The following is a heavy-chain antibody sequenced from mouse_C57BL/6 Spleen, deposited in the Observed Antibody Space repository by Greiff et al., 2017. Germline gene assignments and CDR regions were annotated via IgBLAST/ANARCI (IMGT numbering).Heavy chain of an antibody. CDR2: IPPNSGST. CDR1: GYTFTSYW. V-gene: IGHV1-64*01. Sequence: QVQLQQPGAELVKPGASVKLSCKASGYTFTSYWMHWVKQRPGQGLEWIGMIPPNSGSTNYNEKFKSTATLTVAKSSSTAYMQLSRLTSEDSAVDYCASSRGRYGNFYYAMDYWGQGTSVTVSS. CDR3: ASSRGRYGNFYYAMDY. J-gene: IGHJ4*01. D-gene: IGHD2-1*01.